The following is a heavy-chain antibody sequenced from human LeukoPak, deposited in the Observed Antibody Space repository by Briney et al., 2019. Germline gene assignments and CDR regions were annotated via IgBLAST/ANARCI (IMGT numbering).Heavy chain of an antibody. CDR2: INPNSGDT. CDR1: GYTFTGYF. CDR3: ARDDYSGSYRPFDY. D-gene: IGHD1-26*01. V-gene: IGHV1-2*02. Sequence: AASVKVSCKASGYTFTGYFLHWVRQAPGQGLEWMGWINPNSGDTTYAQRFQGRVTLTRDTSISTAYMELSSLKSGDTAVYYCARDDYSGSYRPFDYWGQGTLVTVSS. J-gene: IGHJ4*02.